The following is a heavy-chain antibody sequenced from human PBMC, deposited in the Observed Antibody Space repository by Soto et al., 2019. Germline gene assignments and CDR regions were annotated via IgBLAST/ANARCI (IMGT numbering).Heavy chain of an antibody. CDR1: GYTFTSYG. V-gene: IGHV1-18*04. D-gene: IGHD3-22*01. CDR3: AREGYYDSSGYYYAEYFQH. J-gene: IGHJ1*01. Sequence: QVQLVQSGAEVKKPGASVKVSCKASGYTFTSYGISWVRQAPGQGLEWMGWISAYNGNTNYAQKLQGRVTMTTDTSTSTAYMELRSLRSGDTAVYYCAREGYYDSSGYYYAEYFQHWGQGTLVTVSS. CDR2: ISAYNGNT.